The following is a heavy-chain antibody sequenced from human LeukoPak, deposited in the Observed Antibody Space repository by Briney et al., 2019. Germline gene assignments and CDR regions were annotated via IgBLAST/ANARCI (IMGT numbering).Heavy chain of an antibody. Sequence: NPSETLSLTCTVSGGSISSGGYYWSWIRQPPGKGLEWIGYIYYSGSTYYNPSLKSRVTISVDTSKNQFSLKLSSVTAADTAVYYCARDLGATYAFDIWGQGTMVTVSS. CDR3: ARDLGATYAFDI. J-gene: IGHJ3*02. CDR1: GGSISSGGYY. V-gene: IGHV4-30-4*08. D-gene: IGHD1-26*01. CDR2: IYYSGST.